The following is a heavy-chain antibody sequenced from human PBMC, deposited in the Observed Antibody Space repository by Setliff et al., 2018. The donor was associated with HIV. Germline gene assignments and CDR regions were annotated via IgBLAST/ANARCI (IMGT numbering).Heavy chain of an antibody. D-gene: IGHD3-3*01. V-gene: IGHV4-34*04. CDR1: GGSFSGYN. CDR2: INHSGST. Sequence: SETLSLTCAVYGGSFSGYNWSWFRQTPGKGLEWIGEINHSGSTNHNPSLKSRATISVDPSKNQSSLKLSSVPAADTAIYYCAKGRDGLLESWGPGTLVTVSS. J-gene: IGHJ4*02. CDR3: AKGRDGLLES.